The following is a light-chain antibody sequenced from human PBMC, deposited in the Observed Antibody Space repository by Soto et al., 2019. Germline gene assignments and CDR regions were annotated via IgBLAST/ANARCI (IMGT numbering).Light chain of an antibody. V-gene: IGKV3-15*01. CDR1: QTVSSK. CDR3: QQYNDWPPQLT. J-gene: IGKJ4*01. Sequence: EIVMTQSPATLSVSVGERGTISCRASQTVSSKLAWYQQKPGQAPRLLIYGASTRATGIPARFTGSGSGTEFTLTISSLQFEYFAVYYCQQYNDWPPQLTFGGGTKVEFK. CDR2: GAS.